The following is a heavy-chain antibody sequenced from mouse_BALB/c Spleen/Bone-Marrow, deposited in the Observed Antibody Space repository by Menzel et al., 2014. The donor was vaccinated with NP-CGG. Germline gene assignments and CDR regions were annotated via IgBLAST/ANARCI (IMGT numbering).Heavy chain of an antibody. CDR3: AVYYYGRSSFAY. Sequence: EVKLVESGAELVKPGASVKLSCTASNFNIXDAYMHWVKQRPEQGLEWIGRIDPANVNTKYDTKFQGKATITADTSSNTAYLLLSSRTSEVTAVYYCAVYYYGRSSFAYWGQGTLVTVSA. D-gene: IGHD1-1*01. CDR2: IDPANVNT. J-gene: IGHJ3*01. V-gene: IGHV14-3*02. CDR1: NFNIXDAY.